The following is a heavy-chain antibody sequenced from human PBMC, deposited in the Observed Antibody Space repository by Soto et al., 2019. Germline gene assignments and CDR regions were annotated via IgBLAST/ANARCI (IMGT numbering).Heavy chain of an antibody. J-gene: IGHJ4*02. V-gene: IGHV1-24*01. CDR1: GYTLTELS. Sequence: ASVKVSCKVSGYTLTELSMHWVRQAPGKGLEWMGGFDAEDGETIYAQKFQGRVTMTTDTSTSTAYLELRSLRSDDTALYYCARDPDGDSDFDYWGQGTLVTVSS. D-gene: IGHD4-17*01. CDR2: FDAEDGET. CDR3: ARDPDGDSDFDY.